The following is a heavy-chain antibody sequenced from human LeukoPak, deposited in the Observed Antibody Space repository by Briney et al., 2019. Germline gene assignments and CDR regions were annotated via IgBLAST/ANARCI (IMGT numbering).Heavy chain of an antibody. CDR1: GGTFSNYG. CDR3: ASAPENYYYMDV. V-gene: IGHV1-69*05. CDR2: IIPIFGTT. J-gene: IGHJ6*03. Sequence: GASVKVSCKASGGTFSNYGITWVRQAPGQGLEWMGGIIPIFGTTNYAQKFQGKVTITTDESTSTAYMELSSLRSEDTAVYYCASAPENYYYMDVWGKGTTVTVSS.